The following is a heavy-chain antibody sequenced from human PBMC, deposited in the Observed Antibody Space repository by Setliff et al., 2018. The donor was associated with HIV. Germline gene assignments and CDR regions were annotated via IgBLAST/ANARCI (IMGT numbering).Heavy chain of an antibody. V-gene: IGHV1-46*01. CDR2: INPTGGST. CDR1: GYSFTNHY. Sequence: AASVKVSCKPSGYSFTNHYMHWVRQAPGQGLEWMGVINPTGGSTRNTQKFQGRVAMTRDTSTSTVYMELSSLRSEDTAVYYCASAGAWQRNALDIWGQGTMGT. J-gene: IGHJ3*02. D-gene: IGHD5-12*01. CDR3: ASAGAWQRNALDI.